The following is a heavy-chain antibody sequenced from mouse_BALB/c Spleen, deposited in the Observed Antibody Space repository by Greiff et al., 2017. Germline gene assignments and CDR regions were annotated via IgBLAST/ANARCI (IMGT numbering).Heavy chain of an antibody. Sequence: DVKLVESGGGLVQPGGSRKLSCAASGFTFSSFGMHWVRQAPEKGLEWVAYISSGSSTIYYADTVKGRFTISRDNPKNTLFLQMTSLRSEDTAMYYCARENRYDAWFAYWGQGTLVTVSA. J-gene: IGHJ3*01. CDR2: ISSGSSTI. CDR3: ARENRYDAWFAY. CDR1: GFTFSSFG. D-gene: IGHD2-14*01. V-gene: IGHV5-17*02.